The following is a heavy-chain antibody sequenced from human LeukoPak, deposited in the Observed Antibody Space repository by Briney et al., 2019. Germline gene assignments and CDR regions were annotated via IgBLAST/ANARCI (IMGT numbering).Heavy chain of an antibody. CDR2: IIPIFGTA. D-gene: IGHD4-17*01. CDR3: ARSLSPRVKTTTVYYFDY. V-gene: IGHV1-69*13. Sequence: SVTVSCKASGGTFSSYAISWVRQAPGQGLEWMGGIIPIFGTANYAQKFQGRVTITADESTSTAYMELSSLRSEDTAVYYCARSLSPRVKTTTVYYFDYWGQGTLVTVSS. J-gene: IGHJ4*02. CDR1: GGTFSSYA.